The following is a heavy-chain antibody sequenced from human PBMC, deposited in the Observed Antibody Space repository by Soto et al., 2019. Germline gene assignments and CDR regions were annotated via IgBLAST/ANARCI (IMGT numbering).Heavy chain of an antibody. CDR2: ITSDTKTI. J-gene: IGHJ4*02. Sequence: EVQLVESGGGLVQPGGSLRLSCAASGFKFSIYSMNWVRQAPGKGLEWSAYITSDTKTIKYADSVKGRFTISRDNAKNSMYLQMNSLSDEGTAVYYCARSVEGHFDYWGQGTVVTVSS. V-gene: IGHV3-48*02. D-gene: IGHD6-19*01. CDR1: GFKFSIYS. CDR3: ARSVEGHFDY.